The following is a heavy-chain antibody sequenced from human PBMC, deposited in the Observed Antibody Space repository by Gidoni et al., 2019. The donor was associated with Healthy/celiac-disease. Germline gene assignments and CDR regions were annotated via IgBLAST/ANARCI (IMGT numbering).Heavy chain of an antibody. Sequence: EVQLLASGGGLVQPGGSLSLSCAASGFTFSSYAMSWVRQAPGKGLEWVSAISGSGGSTYYADSVKGRFTISRDNSKNTLYLQMNSLRAEDTAVYYCAKDVEQWLVRDLDYWGQGTLVTVSS. J-gene: IGHJ4*02. CDR2: ISGSGGST. D-gene: IGHD6-19*01. CDR1: GFTFSSYA. V-gene: IGHV3-23*01. CDR3: AKDVEQWLVRDLDY.